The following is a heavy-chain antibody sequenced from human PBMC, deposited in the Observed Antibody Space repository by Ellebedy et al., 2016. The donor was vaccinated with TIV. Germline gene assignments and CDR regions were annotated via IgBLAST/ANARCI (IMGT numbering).Heavy chain of an antibody. J-gene: IGHJ4*02. D-gene: IGHD3-22*01. V-gene: IGHV3-23*01. CDR2: ISSSGVST. CDR3: AKLDSSGYYYGRFDY. Sequence: GESLKISCAASGFTFRNFAMTWVRQAPGKGLEWVSSISSSGVSTDYADSVRGRVTISRDNSKNTLYLQMNSLRAEDSAVYYCAKLDSSGYYYGRFDYWGQGTLVTVSS. CDR1: GFTFRNFA.